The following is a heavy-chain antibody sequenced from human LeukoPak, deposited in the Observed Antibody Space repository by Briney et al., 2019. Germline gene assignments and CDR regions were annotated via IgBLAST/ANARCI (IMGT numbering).Heavy chain of an antibody. CDR3: ARPGYSSSWAPTGVCDI. J-gene: IGHJ3*02. Sequence: PSETLSLTCTVSGGSMSGYYWRWIRQPPGKGLEWIGYIFYSGSTNYNPSLKSRVTISVDTSKNQFSLKLSSVTAADTAVYYCARPGYSSSWAPTGVCDIWGQGTMVTVSS. CDR2: IFYSGST. D-gene: IGHD6-13*01. CDR1: GGSMSGYY. V-gene: IGHV4-59*12.